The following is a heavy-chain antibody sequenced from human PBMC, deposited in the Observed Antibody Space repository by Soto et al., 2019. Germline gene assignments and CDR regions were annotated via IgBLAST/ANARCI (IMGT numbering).Heavy chain of an antibody. Sequence: QVQLVQSGAEVKKPGASVKVSCKASGYTFTSYTMHWVRQAPGQRREWMGWINAGNGNTKYSQKFRGRVTITMGASATTASLRLLLPISHSTPVHRSSSPPCCSTGSPHPSSAFAVWGQGTTVTVSS. CDR1: GYTFTSYT. CDR2: INAGNGNT. CDR3: SSPPCCSTGSPHPSSAFAV. J-gene: IGHJ6*02. D-gene: IGHD6-25*01. V-gene: IGHV1-3*01.